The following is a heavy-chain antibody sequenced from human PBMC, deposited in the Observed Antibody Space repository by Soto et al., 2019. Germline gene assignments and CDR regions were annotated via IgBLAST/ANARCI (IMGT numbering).Heavy chain of an antibody. V-gene: IGHV3-30*18. J-gene: IGHJ4*02. Sequence: QVQLVESGGGVVQPGRSLRLSCEASGFTFSSYGMHWVRQAPGKGLEWVALISYDGSNECYAESVKGRFTISRDNSKNTLYLQMNSLRAEDTALYYCAKDPQDAGPAATPFDYWGQGTLVTVSS. CDR3: AKDPQDAGPAATPFDY. D-gene: IGHD6-25*01. CDR1: GFTFSSYG. CDR2: ISYDGSNE.